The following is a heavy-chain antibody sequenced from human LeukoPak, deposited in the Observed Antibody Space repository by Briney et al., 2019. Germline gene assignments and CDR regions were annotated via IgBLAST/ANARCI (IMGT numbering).Heavy chain of an antibody. CDR2: IKNKGEGETT. CDR3: VWNSEHYFDF. CDR1: GFTVTNAW. V-gene: IGHV3-15*01. D-gene: IGHD1-7*01. J-gene: IGHJ4*02. Sequence: GGSLRLSCAAPGFTVTNAWMSWVRQAPGKGLEWVGRIKNKGEGETTDYAAPVKGRFTISRDDSENTLFLQMHSLETEDTALYYCVWNSEHYFDFWGQGSLVTVSS.